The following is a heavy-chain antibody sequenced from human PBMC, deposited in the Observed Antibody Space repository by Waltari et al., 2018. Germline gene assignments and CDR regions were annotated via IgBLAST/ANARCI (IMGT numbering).Heavy chain of an antibody. J-gene: IGHJ3*01. CDR3: ARDVVVGGTNPFDL. V-gene: IGHV4-4*07. CDR1: GGSISNNH. CDR2: VSSTGST. Sequence: QVQLQESGPGVVKPSETLSLTCTVSGGSISNNHWSWIRQPAGKGLEWIGRVSSTGSTTYTLPLKRRVTMSLDTSKNQFSLKVSSVTAADTAVYYCARDVVVGGTNPFDLWGQGTWVTVSS. D-gene: IGHD2-21*01.